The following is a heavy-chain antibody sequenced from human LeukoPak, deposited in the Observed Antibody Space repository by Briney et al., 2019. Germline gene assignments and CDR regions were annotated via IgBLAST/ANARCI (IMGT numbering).Heavy chain of an antibody. Sequence: SGGSLRLSCAASGFTFSTYAMHWVRQAPGKGLEWVAVISYDAINAYYPDSVKGRFTIARDNAEDTLYLQMYSLRPEDTGVYYRARDLRYCAGSVGCGFDSWGQGTLVTVSS. CDR1: GFTFSTYA. CDR2: ISYDAINA. J-gene: IGHJ4*02. V-gene: IGHV3-30*04. CDR3: ARDLRYCAGSVGCGFDS. D-gene: IGHD3-9*01.